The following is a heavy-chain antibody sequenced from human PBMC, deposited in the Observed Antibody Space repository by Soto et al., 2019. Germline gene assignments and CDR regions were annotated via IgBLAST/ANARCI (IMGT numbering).Heavy chain of an antibody. CDR2: LSPTTGGT. D-gene: IGHD3-9*01. V-gene: IGHV1-2*02. Sequence: ASVKVSCKTSGNTLTSFHIHWVRQAPGQGLEWVGRLSPTTGGTNYAQHFQGRVTVTWDMSTFTAYMELSSLIYEDTAVYYCARPPGYVTDWYYFDTWGQGTQVTVSS. CDR1: GNTLTSFH. CDR3: ARPPGYVTDWYYFDT. J-gene: IGHJ4*02.